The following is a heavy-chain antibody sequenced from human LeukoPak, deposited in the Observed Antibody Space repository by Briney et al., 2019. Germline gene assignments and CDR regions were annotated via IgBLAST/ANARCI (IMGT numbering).Heavy chain of an antibody. D-gene: IGHD3-22*01. CDR1: GGSIIGSTSY. V-gene: IGHV4-39*01. Sequence: SETLSLTCTVSGGSIIGSTSYWGWIRQPPGKGLDWIGIINYSGSTYYNPSLRSRVTISVDTSKNQFSLKLNSVTASDTAVYYCARGYDYWRQGTLVTVSP. CDR3: ARGYDY. J-gene: IGHJ4*02. CDR2: INYSGST.